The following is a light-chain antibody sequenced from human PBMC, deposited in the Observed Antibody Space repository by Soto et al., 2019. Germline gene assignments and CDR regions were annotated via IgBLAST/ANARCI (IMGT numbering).Light chain of an antibody. Sequence: ELVLTQSPCPLSLSPGERATLSFRASQSVISTYLAWYQQKPGQAPRLLIYRTSTRATGIPDRFSGSGSGTDFTLTISRLEPEDFAVYYCQQFGSSVTFGQGPRLDI. J-gene: IGKJ5*01. CDR1: QSVISTY. CDR3: QQFGSSVT. CDR2: RTS. V-gene: IGKV3-20*01.